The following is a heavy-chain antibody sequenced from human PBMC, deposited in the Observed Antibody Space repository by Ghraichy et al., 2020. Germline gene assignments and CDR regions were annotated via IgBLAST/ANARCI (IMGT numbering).Heavy chain of an antibody. CDR1: GIDFSIYA. CDR3: AKEVGGHCSGGTCYLQDNFYGVDV. V-gene: IGHV3-23*01. Sequence: GGSLRLSCAASGIDFSIYAMSWVRQAPGKGLEWVSGISGIASKTYYADSVKGRFTISRDNSKNVLFLQMTGLRPEDTAIYYCAKEVGGHCSGGTCYLQDNFYGVDVWGQGTTVTVSS. CDR2: ISGIASKT. D-gene: IGHD2-15*01. J-gene: IGHJ6*02.